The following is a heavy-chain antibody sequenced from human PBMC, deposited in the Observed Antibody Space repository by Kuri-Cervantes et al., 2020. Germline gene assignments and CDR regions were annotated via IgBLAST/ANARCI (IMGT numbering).Heavy chain of an antibody. V-gene: IGHV3-74*01. J-gene: IGHJ3*02. CDR3: AREQYSDNAFDI. CDR1: GFTFSSYW. Sequence: GESLKISCASSGFTFSSYWMHWVRQAPGKGLVWVSHIHSDGSSTSYADSVKGRFTISRDNAKNTLYLQMNSLRAEDTAVYYCAREQYSDNAFDIWGQGTMVTVSS. CDR2: IHSDGSST. D-gene: IGHD1-26*01.